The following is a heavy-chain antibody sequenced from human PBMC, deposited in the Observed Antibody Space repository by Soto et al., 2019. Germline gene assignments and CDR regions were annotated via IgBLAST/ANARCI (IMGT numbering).Heavy chain of an antibody. D-gene: IGHD6-13*01. V-gene: IGHV3-23*01. Sequence: PGGSLRLSCAASGFTFSSYAMSWVRQAPGRGLEWVSSISGRSDNTYYGDSVKGRFTISRDNSKNTVYLQMNSLRADDTAVYYCARAPPDSSSWYWFDYWGQGTLVTVSS. CDR3: ARAPPDSSSWYWFDY. CDR2: ISGRSDNT. CDR1: GFTFSSYA. J-gene: IGHJ4*02.